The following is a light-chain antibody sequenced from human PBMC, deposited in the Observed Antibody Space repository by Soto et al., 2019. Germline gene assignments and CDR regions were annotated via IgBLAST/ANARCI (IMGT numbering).Light chain of an antibody. J-gene: IGLJ2*01. Sequence: QPVLTQSPSASASLGASVKLTCTLSSGHSSYAIAWHQQQPEKGPRYLMKLSSDGSHSKGDGIPDRFLGSSSGAERYLTISSRQSEDEADYYCQTWDTGARVVFGGGTKLTVL. CDR3: QTWDTGARVV. V-gene: IGLV4-69*01. CDR2: LSSDGSH. CDR1: SGHSSYA.